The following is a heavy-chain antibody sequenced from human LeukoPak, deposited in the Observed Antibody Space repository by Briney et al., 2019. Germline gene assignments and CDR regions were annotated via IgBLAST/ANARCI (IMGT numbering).Heavy chain of an antibody. Sequence: SEALSLTCTVSGGSISSSNYHWGWIRLPPGKGLEWIGSIFYSGTTYYNPSLKSRVTISVDTSKNQFSLKLSSVTAADTAVYYCARYNSPSGDFDYWGQGTLVTVSS. CDR3: ARYNSPSGDFDY. CDR2: IFYSGTT. J-gene: IGHJ4*02. CDR1: GGSISSSNYH. V-gene: IGHV4-39*01. D-gene: IGHD6-13*01.